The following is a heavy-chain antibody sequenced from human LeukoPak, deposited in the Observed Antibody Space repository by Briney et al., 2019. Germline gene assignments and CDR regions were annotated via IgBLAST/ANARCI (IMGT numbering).Heavy chain of an antibody. CDR3: ARGYYDFWDYYYYMDV. D-gene: IGHD3-3*01. CDR1: GYTFTGYY. V-gene: IGHV1-2*02. CDR2: INPNSGGT. Sequence: ASVKVSCKASGYTFTGYYMHWVRQAPGQGLEWMGWINPNSGGTNYAQKFQGRVTITRNTSISTAYMELSSLRSEDTAVYYCARGYYDFWDYYYYMDVWGKGTTVTVSS. J-gene: IGHJ6*03.